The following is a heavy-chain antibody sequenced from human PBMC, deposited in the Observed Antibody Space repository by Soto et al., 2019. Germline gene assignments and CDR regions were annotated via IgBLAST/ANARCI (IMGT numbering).Heavy chain of an antibody. Sequence: QVQLVQSGAEVKKPGSSVKVSCKASGGTFSSYAISWVRQAPGQGLEWMGGIIPIFGTANYAQKFQGRVTITADESTSTAYMELSSLRSEDTAVYYCARCPQQLVSWNYYCYGMDVWGQGTTVTVSS. V-gene: IGHV1-69*01. CDR1: GGTFSSYA. D-gene: IGHD6-13*01. J-gene: IGHJ6*02. CDR3: ARCPQQLVSWNYYCYGMDV. CDR2: IIPIFGTA.